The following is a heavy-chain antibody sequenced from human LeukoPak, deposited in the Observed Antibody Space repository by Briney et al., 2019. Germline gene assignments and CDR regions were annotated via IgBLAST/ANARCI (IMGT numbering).Heavy chain of an antibody. CDR3: AKRPSDYGDYVTYFDY. J-gene: IGHJ4*02. CDR1: GFSFISYG. V-gene: IGHV3-30*18. CDR2: ISDDGKSK. Sequence: GGSLRLSCAASGFSFISYGMHWVRQAPGKGLEWVGVISDDGKSKDYADSVKGQFTISRDNSKDTLYLQMNSLRAEDTAVYYCAKRPSDYGDYVTYFDYWGQGTLVTVSS. D-gene: IGHD4-17*01.